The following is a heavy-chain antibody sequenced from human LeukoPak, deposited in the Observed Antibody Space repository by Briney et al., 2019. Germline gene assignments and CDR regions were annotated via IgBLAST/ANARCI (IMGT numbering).Heavy chain of an antibody. Sequence: GGSLRLSCAASGFSFSTYSMNWVRQAPGKGLEWVSSIGSSSTYTRSAESVKGRFTISRDNAKNSLYLHMNSLRAEDTAIYYCARENGVIWFGELLRGPFDYWGQGTLVTVSS. J-gene: IGHJ4*02. V-gene: IGHV3-21*01. D-gene: IGHD3-10*01. CDR2: IGSSSTYT. CDR1: GFSFSTYS. CDR3: ARENGVIWFGELLRGPFDY.